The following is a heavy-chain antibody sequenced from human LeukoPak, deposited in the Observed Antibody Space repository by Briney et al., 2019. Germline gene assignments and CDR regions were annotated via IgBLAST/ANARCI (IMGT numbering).Heavy chain of an antibody. J-gene: IGHJ4*02. CDR2: ISGSGGST. D-gene: IGHD6-13*01. Sequence: GGSLRLSCAASGITVSSHYMNWVRRAPGKGLEWVSAISGSGGSTYYADSVKGRFTISRDNSKNTLYLQMNSLRAEDTAVYYCAKEYPKLVLPNYWGQGTLVTVSS. V-gene: IGHV3-23*01. CDR3: AKEYPKLVLPNY. CDR1: GITVSSHY.